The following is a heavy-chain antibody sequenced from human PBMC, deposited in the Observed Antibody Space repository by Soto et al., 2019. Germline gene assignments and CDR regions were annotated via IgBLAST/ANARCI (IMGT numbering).Heavy chain of an antibody. CDR1: GFTFSSYS. Sequence: GGSLRLSCAASGFTFSSYSMNWVRQAPGKGLEWVGRIKSKTDGGTTDYAAPAKGRFAISRDDSKNTLYLQMNSLKTEDTAVYYCTTVPVYYYYGMDVWGQGTTVTVSS. V-gene: IGHV3-15*07. CDR2: IKSKTDGGTT. J-gene: IGHJ6*02. CDR3: TTVPVYYYYGMDV.